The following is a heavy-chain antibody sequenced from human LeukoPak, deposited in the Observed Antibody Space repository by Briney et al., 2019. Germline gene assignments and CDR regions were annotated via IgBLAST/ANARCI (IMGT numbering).Heavy chain of an antibody. Sequence: GGSLRLSCAASGFTFSSYGMHWVRQAPGKGLEWVAFIRYDGSNKYYADSVKGRFTISRDNSKNTLYLQMNSLRAEDTAVYYCARERPHGSGSYQLFDYWGQGTLVTVSS. V-gene: IGHV3-30*02. D-gene: IGHD3-10*01. CDR3: ARERPHGSGSYQLFDY. CDR1: GFTFSSYG. CDR2: IRYDGSNK. J-gene: IGHJ4*02.